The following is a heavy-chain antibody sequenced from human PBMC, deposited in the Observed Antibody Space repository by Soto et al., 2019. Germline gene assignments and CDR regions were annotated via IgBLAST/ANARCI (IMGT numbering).Heavy chain of an antibody. CDR1: GGSISSGTYY. V-gene: IGHV4-39*01. CDR3: ARLHCNSPNCVPLDP. CDR2: MYYSGST. Sequence: QLQLQESGPGLVKPSETLSLTCTVSGGSISSGTYYWGWIRQPPGKGLEWIGSMYYSGSTSYNPSPKSRVTMSVDTSKNQLSLRLSSVTAADTAVYYCARLHCNSPNCVPLDPWGQGTLVTVSS. J-gene: IGHJ5*02. D-gene: IGHD2-2*01.